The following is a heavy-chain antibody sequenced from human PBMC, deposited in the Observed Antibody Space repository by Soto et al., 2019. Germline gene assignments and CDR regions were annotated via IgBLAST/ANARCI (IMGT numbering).Heavy chain of an antibody. CDR2: IYPGDSDT. D-gene: IGHD3-10*01. V-gene: IGHV5-51*01. CDR3: ARDLGVRGVIIGPDYYYGMDV. J-gene: IGHJ6*02. CDR1: GYSFSDYW. Sequence: GESLKISCKASGYSFSDYWIGWVRQMPGRGLEWMGIIYPGDSDTRYSASFQGQVTISADKSISTTFLQWSSLKASDTAMYYCARDLGVRGVIIGPDYYYGMDVWGQGTTVTVSS.